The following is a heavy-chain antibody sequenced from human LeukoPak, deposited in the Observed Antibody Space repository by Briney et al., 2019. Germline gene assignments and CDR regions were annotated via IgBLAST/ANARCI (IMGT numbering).Heavy chain of an antibody. D-gene: IGHD3-3*01. CDR2: MNPNSGNT. J-gene: IGHJ5*02. CDR1: GYTFTSYD. CDR3: ARDNLDYDFWSGYYRNWFDP. V-gene: IGHV1-8*03. Sequence: ASVKVSCKASGYTFTSYDINWVRQATGQGLEWMGWMNPNSGNTGYAQKFQGRATITRNTSISIAYMELSSLRSEDTAVYYCARDNLDYDFWSGYYRNWFDPWGQGTLVTVSS.